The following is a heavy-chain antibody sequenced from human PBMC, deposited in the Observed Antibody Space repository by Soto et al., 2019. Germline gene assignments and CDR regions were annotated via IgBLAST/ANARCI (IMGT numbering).Heavy chain of an antibody. CDR2: IIPIFGTA. D-gene: IGHD6-19*01. CDR1: GGTFSSYA. Sequence: ASVKVSCKASGGTFSSYAISWVRQAPGQGLKWMGGIIPIFGTANYAQKFQGRVTITADESTSTAYMELSSLRSEDTAVYYCARDWDRGIAVAGTSYFDYWGQGTLVTVSS. CDR3: ARDWDRGIAVAGTSYFDY. J-gene: IGHJ4*02. V-gene: IGHV1-69*13.